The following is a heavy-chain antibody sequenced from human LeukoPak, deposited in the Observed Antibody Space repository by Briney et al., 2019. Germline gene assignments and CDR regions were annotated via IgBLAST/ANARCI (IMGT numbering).Heavy chain of an antibody. J-gene: IGHJ3*02. CDR2: IYYGGRT. CDR3: ARDSQYCSSGTCSPGASDI. Sequence: GGSLRLSCAASGFSVSTNYMSWVRQAPGKGLEWVSFIYYGGRTDYADSVKGRFTISRDNSKDTLYLQMNSLRVEDTAVYYCARDSQYCSSGTCSPGASDIWGQGTMVTVSS. D-gene: IGHD2-15*01. V-gene: IGHV3-53*01. CDR1: GFSVSTNY.